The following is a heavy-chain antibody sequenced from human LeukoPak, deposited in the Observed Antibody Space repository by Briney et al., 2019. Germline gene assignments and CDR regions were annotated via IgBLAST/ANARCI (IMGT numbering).Heavy chain of an antibody. D-gene: IGHD3-10*01. CDR3: ARDRGSGSYTY. CDR1: GFTFSSYA. J-gene: IGHJ4*02. CDR2: ISSSSSYI. V-gene: IGHV3-21*01. Sequence: GGSLRLSCAASGFTFSSYAMSWVRQAPGKGLEWVSSISSSSSYIYYADSVKGRFTISRDNAKNSLYLQMNSLRAEDTAVYYCARDRGSGSYTYWGQGTLVTVSS.